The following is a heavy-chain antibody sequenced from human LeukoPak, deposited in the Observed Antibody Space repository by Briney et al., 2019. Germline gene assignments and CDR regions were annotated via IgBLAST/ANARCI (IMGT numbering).Heavy chain of an antibody. Sequence: ASVKVSCKASGYTFTGYYMHWVRQAPGQGLEWMGWINPNNGGTNYAQKFQGRVTMTLGTSISTGYMELSRLRSDDTAIYFCARVDGGEWYYFDHWGQGTLVTVFS. CDR1: GYTFTGYY. CDR2: INPNNGGT. D-gene: IGHD2-8*02. V-gene: IGHV1-2*02. J-gene: IGHJ4*02. CDR3: ARVDGGEWYYFDH.